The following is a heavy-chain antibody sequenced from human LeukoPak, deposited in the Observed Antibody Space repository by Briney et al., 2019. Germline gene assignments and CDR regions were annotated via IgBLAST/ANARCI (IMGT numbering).Heavy chain of an antibody. V-gene: IGHV3-48*01. CDR2: ISGSGDGT. CDR1: GFTFSTYG. Sequence: GGSLRLSCAVSGFTFSTYGMNWVRQAPGKGLEWVSSISGSGDGTYYADSVKGRFTISRDNAKNSLYLQMNSLRAEDTAVYYCARDGTCSGGSCYSAMWAFDIWGQGTMVTVSS. CDR3: ARDGTCSGGSCYSAMWAFDI. J-gene: IGHJ3*02. D-gene: IGHD2-15*01.